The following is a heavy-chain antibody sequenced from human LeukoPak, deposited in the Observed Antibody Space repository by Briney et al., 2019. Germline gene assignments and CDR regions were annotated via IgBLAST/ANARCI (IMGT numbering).Heavy chain of an antibody. V-gene: IGHV1-69*06. J-gene: IGHJ4*02. CDR1: GGTFSSYA. CDR2: IIPIFGTA. D-gene: IGHD6-19*01. Sequence: ASVKVSCKASGGTFSSYAISWVRQAHGQGLEWMGGIIPIFGTANYAQKFQGRVTITADKSTSTAYMELSSLRSEDTAVYYCARDRGIAVAGTFDYWGQGTLVTVSS. CDR3: ARDRGIAVAGTFDY.